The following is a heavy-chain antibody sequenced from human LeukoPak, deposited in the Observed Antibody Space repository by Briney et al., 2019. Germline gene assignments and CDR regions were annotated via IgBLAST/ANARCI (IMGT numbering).Heavy chain of an antibody. CDR3: AKYRPGGISGFDF. CDR2: IYTSGST. D-gene: IGHD2-15*01. V-gene: IGHV4-61*02. Sequence: SETLSLTCTVSGGSISSGSYYWSWIRQPAGKGLEWIGRIYTSGSTNYNPSLRSRVTISVDTSKNQFSLKLSSVTAADTAVYYCAKYRPGGISGFDFLGQGTL. J-gene: IGHJ4*02. CDR1: GGSISSGSYY.